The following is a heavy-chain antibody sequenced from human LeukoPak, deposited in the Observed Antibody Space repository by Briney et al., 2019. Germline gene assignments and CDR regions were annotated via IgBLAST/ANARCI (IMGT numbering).Heavy chain of an antibody. CDR1: GYTFSNYG. CDR2: ISTYNGNT. D-gene: IGHD4-17*01. J-gene: IGHJ4*02. V-gene: IGHV1-18*01. Sequence: ASVTVSCKASGYTFSNYGTNWVRQAPGQGLEWMGWISTYNGNTNYAQKFQGRLTMTTDTSTTTAFMDLRSLRSDDTAVYYCARDHDYGDYNTQDLFVYWGQGTLVTVSS. CDR3: ARDHDYGDYNTQDLFVY.